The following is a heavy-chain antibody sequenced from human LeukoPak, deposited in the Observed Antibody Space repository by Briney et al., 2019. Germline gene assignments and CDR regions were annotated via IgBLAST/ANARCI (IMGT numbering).Heavy chain of an antibody. Sequence: PGGSLRLSCAASGFTFSSYWMHWVRQVPGKGLVWVSRVSTDGSSTTYADSVKGRFTISRDNAKNTLNLQMNSLRAEDTAVYYCARDLGQYYDTSDNWFDPWGQGTLVTVSS. D-gene: IGHD3-22*01. CDR3: ARDLGQYYDTSDNWFDP. CDR1: GFTFSSYW. CDR2: VSTDGSST. J-gene: IGHJ5*02. V-gene: IGHV3-74*01.